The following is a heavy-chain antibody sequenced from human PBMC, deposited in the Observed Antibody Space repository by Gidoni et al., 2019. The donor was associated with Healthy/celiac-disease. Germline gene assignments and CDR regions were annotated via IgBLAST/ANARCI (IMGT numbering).Heavy chain of an antibody. CDR2: IMSSCITI. Sequence: EVQLVESGGGLVKTGGSPSVSCAASGFTFSSSSMNWVRQATGKGLEWVSSIMSSCITIYYADSVKGRFTISRDNAKNSLYLQMNSLRAEDTAVYYCASFFGTAMPAGPYYYYGMDVWGQGTTVTVSS. CDR3: ASFFGTAMPAGPYYYYGMDV. V-gene: IGHV3-21*01. CDR1: GFTFSSSS. D-gene: IGHD5-18*01. J-gene: IGHJ6*02.